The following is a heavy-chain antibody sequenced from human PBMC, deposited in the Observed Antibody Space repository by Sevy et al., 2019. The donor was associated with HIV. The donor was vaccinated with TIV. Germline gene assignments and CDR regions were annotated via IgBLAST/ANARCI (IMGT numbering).Heavy chain of an antibody. D-gene: IGHD4-17*01. CDR1: GGSISSYY. CDR2: IYYSGST. V-gene: IGHV4-59*01. CDR3: ARRYYGDYFGYYYYYMDV. Sequence: SETLSLTCTVSGGSISSYYWSWIRQPPGKGLEWTGYIYYSGSTNYNPSLKSRVTISVDTSKNQFSLKLSSVTAADTAVYYCARRYYGDYFGYYYYYMDVWGKGTTVTVSS. J-gene: IGHJ6*03.